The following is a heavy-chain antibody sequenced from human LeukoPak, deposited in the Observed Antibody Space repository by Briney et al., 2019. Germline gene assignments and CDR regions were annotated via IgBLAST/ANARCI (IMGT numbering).Heavy chain of an antibody. CDR1: GYTFTRFG. CDR2: ISAYNGNT. J-gene: IGHJ4*02. V-gene: IGHV1-18*01. CDR3: TRPSFDY. Sequence: GASVKVSCKTSGYTFTRFGINWVRQAPGQGLEWMGWISAYNGNTKIAQNFQGRVTLTTDTSTSTVYMELRSLRPDDTAVYYCTRPSFDYWGQGTLVTVSS.